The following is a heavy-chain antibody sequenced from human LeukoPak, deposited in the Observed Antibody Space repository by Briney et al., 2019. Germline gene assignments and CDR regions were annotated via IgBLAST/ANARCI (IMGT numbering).Heavy chain of an antibody. V-gene: IGHV4-59*12. D-gene: IGHD3-3*01. CDR2: IYYSGSA. CDR3: ARGPILEWFYYYYYYMDV. J-gene: IGHJ6*03. Sequence: SETLSLTCTVSGGSISSYYWSWIRQPPGKGLEWIGYIYYSGSANYNPSLKSRVTISVDTSKNQFSLKLSSVTAADTAVYYCARGPILEWFYYYYYYMDVWGKGTTVTVSS. CDR1: GGSISSYY.